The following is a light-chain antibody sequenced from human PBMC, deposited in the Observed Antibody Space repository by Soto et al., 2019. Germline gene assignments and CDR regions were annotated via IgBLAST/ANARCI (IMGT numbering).Light chain of an antibody. CDR2: DVS. CDR1: SSDVGRYNY. Sequence: QAVVTQPPSASGSPGQSVTISCTGTSSDVGRYNYVSWYQHHPGKAPKLIIYDVSQRPSGVPDRFSGSKSGNTASLTVSGLQAEDEADYYCNSYADSNTYVFGTGTKLTVL. V-gene: IGLV2-8*01. J-gene: IGLJ1*01. CDR3: NSYADSNTYV.